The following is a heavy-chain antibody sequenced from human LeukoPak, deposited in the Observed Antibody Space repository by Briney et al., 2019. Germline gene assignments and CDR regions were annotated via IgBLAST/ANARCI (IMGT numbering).Heavy chain of an antibody. J-gene: IGHJ5*02. Sequence: TASETLSLTCTVSGGSISSSSYYWGWIRQPPGKGLEWIGSIYYSGSTYYNPSLKSRVTISLDTSKNQFSLKLSSVTAADTAVYYCARAGAITMIVVVRNWFDPWGQGTLVTVSS. CDR3: ARAGAITMIVVVRNWFDP. CDR1: GGSISSSSYY. V-gene: IGHV4-39*07. CDR2: IYYSGST. D-gene: IGHD3-22*01.